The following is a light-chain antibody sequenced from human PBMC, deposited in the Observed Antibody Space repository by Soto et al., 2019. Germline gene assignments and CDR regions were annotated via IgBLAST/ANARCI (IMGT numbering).Light chain of an antibody. Sequence: QTVVTQPPSASGSPGQSVTISCTGTSSDVGGYNYVSWYQQHPGKAPKLMIYEVTKRPSGVPDRFSGSKSGDTASLTVSGLQAEDEADYYCGSYAGRNNMGVFGTGTKLTVL. CDR3: GSYAGRNNMGV. V-gene: IGLV2-8*01. CDR1: SSDVGGYNY. J-gene: IGLJ1*01. CDR2: EVT.